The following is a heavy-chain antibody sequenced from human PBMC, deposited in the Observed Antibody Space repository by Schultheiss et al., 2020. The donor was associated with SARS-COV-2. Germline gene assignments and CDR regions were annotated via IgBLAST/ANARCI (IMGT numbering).Heavy chain of an antibody. CDR2: IRSKANSYAT. V-gene: IGHV3-73*01. CDR1: GFTFSSYA. Sequence: GGSLRLSCAASGFTFSSYAMHWVRQAPGKGLEWVGRIRSKANSYATAYAASVKGRFTISRDDSKNTAYLQMNSLKTEDTAVYYCTRHASYYDILTGYVTEHQNWGQGTLVTVSS. CDR3: TRHASYYDILTGYVTEHQN. D-gene: IGHD3-9*01. J-gene: IGHJ4*02.